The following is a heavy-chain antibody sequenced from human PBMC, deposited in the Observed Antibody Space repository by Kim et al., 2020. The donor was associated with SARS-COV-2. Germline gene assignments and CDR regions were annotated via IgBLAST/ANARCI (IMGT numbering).Heavy chain of an antibody. CDR1: GFTFSSYW. CDR3: ARAGYSYGYDY. CDR2: IKSDGSTT. J-gene: IGHJ4*02. D-gene: IGHD5-18*01. Sequence: GGSLRLSCAASGFTFSSYWMHWVRQAPGKGLVWVSRIKSDGSTTNYADSVKGRFTISRDNAKNTLYLQMNNLRAEDTAVYYGARAGYSYGYDYWGQGTLVIVST. V-gene: IGHV3-74*01.